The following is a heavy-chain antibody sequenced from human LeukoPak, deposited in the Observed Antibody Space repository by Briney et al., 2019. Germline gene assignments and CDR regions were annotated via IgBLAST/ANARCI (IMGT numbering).Heavy chain of an antibody. Sequence: ASVKVSCKASGYTFTSYYMHWVRQAPGQGLDWMGIINPSGGGTSYAQKFQGRVTMTRDTSTSTVYMELSSLRSEDTAVYYCARSRTPVRAYCGGDCYADAFDIWGQGTMVTVSS. CDR1: GYTFTSYY. CDR2: INPSGGGT. J-gene: IGHJ3*02. V-gene: IGHV1-46*01. D-gene: IGHD2-21*02. CDR3: ARSRTPVRAYCGGDCYADAFDI.